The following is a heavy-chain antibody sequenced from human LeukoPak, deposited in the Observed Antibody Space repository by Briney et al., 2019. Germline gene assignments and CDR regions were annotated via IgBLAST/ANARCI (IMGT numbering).Heavy chain of an antibody. Sequence: GGSLRLSCAASGFTFSSYEMNWVRQAPGKGLEWVTFIQYDGSKKYYADSVRGRFTISRDNSKNTLYLEMNSLRAEDTAVYHCAKDIGSYYDYWGQGILVTVSS. D-gene: IGHD3-10*01. CDR1: GFTFSSYE. CDR2: IQYDGSKK. J-gene: IGHJ4*02. CDR3: AKDIGSYYDY. V-gene: IGHV3-30*02.